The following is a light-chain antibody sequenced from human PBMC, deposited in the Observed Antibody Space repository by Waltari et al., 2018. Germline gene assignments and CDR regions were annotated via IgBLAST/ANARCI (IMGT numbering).Light chain of an antibody. CDR1: SSNIGSNY. CDR2: RNN. Sequence: QSVLTQPPSASGTPGQRVTISCSGNSSNIGSNYVYWYLQLPGTAPKLLIHRNNLRPSGVPDRFSGSKAGPASSLVIRGLRSEYDADYYCAAWDDRLSGVVFGGGTKLTVL. CDR3: AAWDDRLSGVV. J-gene: IGLJ2*01. V-gene: IGLV1-47*01.